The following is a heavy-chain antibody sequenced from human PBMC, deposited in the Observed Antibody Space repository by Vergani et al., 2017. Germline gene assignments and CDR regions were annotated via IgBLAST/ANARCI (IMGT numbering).Heavy chain of an antibody. D-gene: IGHD2-2*02. Sequence: QVQLQESGPGLVKPSQTLSLTCTVSGGSISSGDYYWSWIRQPPGKGLEWIGYIYYSGSTYYNPFLKSRVTVSVDESRNLFSLRLNSVTAADTAVYYCATIGYRRRGYYYDYWGQGTLVTVSS. J-gene: IGHJ4*02. V-gene: IGHV4-30-4*08. CDR1: GGSISSGDYY. CDR2: IYYSGST. CDR3: ATIGYRRRGYYYDY.